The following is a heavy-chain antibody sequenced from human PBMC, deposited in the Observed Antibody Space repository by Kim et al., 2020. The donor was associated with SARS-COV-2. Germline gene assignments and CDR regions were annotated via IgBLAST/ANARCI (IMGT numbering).Heavy chain of an antibody. D-gene: IGHD2-2*01. CDR3: ARRCDIVVVPSPSDWFDP. Sequence: KSRVTISVDTSKNQCSLKLSSVTAADTAVYYCARRCDIVVVPSPSDWFDPWGQGTLVTVSS. J-gene: IGHJ5*02. V-gene: IGHV4-39*01.